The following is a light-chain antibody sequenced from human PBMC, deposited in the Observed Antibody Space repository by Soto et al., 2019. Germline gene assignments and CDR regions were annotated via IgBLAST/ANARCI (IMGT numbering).Light chain of an antibody. CDR3: QQSYSTPIA. CDR1: QSISSY. CDR2: AAS. V-gene: IGKV1-39*01. Sequence: DIQMTQSPSSLSASVGDRVTITCRASQSISSYLNWYQQKPGKAPKLLIYAASSLQSGVPSRFSGSGSGTDSTLTISSLQPEEFATYYCQQSYSTPIAFGQGTRLEIK. J-gene: IGKJ5*01.